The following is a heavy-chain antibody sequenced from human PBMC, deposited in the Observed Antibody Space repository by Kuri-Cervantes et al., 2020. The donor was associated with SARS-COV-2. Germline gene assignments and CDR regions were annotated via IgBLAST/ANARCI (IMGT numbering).Heavy chain of an antibody. Sequence: SETLSLTCTVSVGSISSSSYYWGWIRQPPGKGLEWIGSIYYSGSTYYNPSLKSRVTISVDTSKNQFSLKLSSVTAADTVVYYCARQMMSSITIFGVVITRNWFDPWGQGTLVTVSS. CDR2: IYYSGST. CDR3: ARQMMSSITIFGVVITRNWFDP. V-gene: IGHV4-39*01. J-gene: IGHJ5*02. CDR1: VGSISSSSYY. D-gene: IGHD3-3*01.